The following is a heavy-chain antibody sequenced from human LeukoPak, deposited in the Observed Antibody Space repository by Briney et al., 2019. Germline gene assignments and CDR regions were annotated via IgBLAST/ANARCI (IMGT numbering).Heavy chain of an antibody. D-gene: IGHD3-10*01. CDR3: ARDRDSGSGSSPY. CDR1: GGSITSSGYY. V-gene: IGHV4-31*03. J-gene: IGHJ4*02. CDR2: IYSSGRT. Sequence: PSETLSLTCTVSGGSITSSGYYWSWIRQRPGKGLEWMGYIYSSGRTYYNPSLKSRITISRDTSKNQFSLNLNSVTAADTAVYYCARDRDSGSGSSPYWGQGTLVTVSS.